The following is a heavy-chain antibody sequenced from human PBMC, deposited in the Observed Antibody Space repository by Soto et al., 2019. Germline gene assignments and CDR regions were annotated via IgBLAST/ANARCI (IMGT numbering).Heavy chain of an antibody. Sequence: GGSLRLSCASSWFTFIGSAMHWVRQASGKGLEWVGRIRSKANSYATAYAASVKGRFTISRDDSKSTAYLQMNSLKTEDTAVYYCTRRGYDILTGYTSGFDYWGQGTLVTVSS. V-gene: IGHV3-73*01. CDR3: TRRGYDILTGYTSGFDY. CDR1: WFTFIGSA. J-gene: IGHJ4*02. CDR2: IRSKANSYAT. D-gene: IGHD3-9*01.